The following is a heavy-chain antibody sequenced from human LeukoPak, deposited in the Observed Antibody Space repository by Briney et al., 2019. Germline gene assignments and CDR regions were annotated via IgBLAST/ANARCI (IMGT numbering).Heavy chain of an antibody. Sequence: SETLSLTCTVSGASVSSDNYYWSWIRQPPEEGLEWIGYVRSSGSTNYNPSLKSRVAILVDTPKNQFTLNLSSVTAADTAVYYCARGVLVGATGHHFAYWGQGALVTVSS. CDR3: ARGVLVGATGHHFAY. V-gene: IGHV4-61*01. J-gene: IGHJ4*02. D-gene: IGHD2-8*02. CDR2: VRSSGST. CDR1: GASVSSDNYY.